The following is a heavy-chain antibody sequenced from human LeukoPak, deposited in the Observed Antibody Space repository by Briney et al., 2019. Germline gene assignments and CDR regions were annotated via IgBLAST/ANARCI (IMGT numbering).Heavy chain of an antibody. D-gene: IGHD6-13*01. CDR1: GYTFTSYY. CDR3: ATSSRTYSSTDY. CDR2: INPSGGST. J-gene: IGHJ4*02. Sequence: GASVKVSCKASGYTFTSYYMHWVRQAPGQGLEWMGIINPSGGSTSYAQKFQGRVAMTRDTSTSTVYMELSSLRSEDTAVYYCATSSRTYSSTDYWGQGTLVTVSS. V-gene: IGHV1-46*01.